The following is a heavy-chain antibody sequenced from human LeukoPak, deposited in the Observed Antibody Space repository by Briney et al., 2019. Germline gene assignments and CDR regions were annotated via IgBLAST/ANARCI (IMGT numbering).Heavy chain of an antibody. CDR1: GFSFSNYA. V-gene: IGHV3-23*01. CDR2: ISGSGART. J-gene: IGHJ4*02. D-gene: IGHD2-15*01. CDR3: AKWGCSGGNCYPFDY. Sequence: PGGSLRLSCAASGFSFSNYAMSWVRQAPGKGLEWVSAISGSGARTYYADSVKGRFTISRDNSKNTLYLQMNSLRAEDTAVYYCAKWGCSGGNCYPFDYWGQGTLVTASS.